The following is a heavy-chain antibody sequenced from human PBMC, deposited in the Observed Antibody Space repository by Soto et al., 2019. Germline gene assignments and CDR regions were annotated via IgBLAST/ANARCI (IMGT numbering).Heavy chain of an antibody. V-gene: IGHV3-30-3*01. Sequence: QVPLVESGGGVVQPGKSLRLSCAASEFIFSGYAMHWVRQAPGKGLEWVAVISYDGSSKYYADSVAGRFTISRDNSKNTMYLQMNSLRVEDTAVYYCARGVTWGDVWGQGTTVTVSS. CDR1: EFIFSGYA. D-gene: IGHD2-21*02. CDR2: ISYDGSSK. J-gene: IGHJ6*02. CDR3: ARGVTWGDV.